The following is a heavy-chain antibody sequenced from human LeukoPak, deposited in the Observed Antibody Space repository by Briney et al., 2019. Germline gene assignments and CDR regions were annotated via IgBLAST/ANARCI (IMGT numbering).Heavy chain of an antibody. CDR2: IYYSGST. V-gene: IGHV4-39*07. CDR3: AREVRMAAAGIDY. D-gene: IGHD6-13*01. J-gene: IGHJ4*02. Sequence: PSETLSLTCTVSGGSISSSSYYWGWIRQPPGKGLEWIGSIYYSGSTYYNPSLKSRVTISVDTSKNQFSLKLSSVTAADTAVYYWAREVRMAAAGIDYWGQGTLVTVSS. CDR1: GGSISSSSYY.